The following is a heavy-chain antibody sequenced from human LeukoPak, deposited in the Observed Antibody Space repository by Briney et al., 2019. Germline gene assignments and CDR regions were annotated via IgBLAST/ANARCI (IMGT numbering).Heavy chain of an antibody. CDR1: GYTFTGYY. J-gene: IGHJ6*03. CDR2: INPNSGGT. V-gene: IGHV1-2*02. CDR3: ARKKQLVGAHYYYNRGV. Sequence: ASVKVSCKASGYTFTGYYMHWVRQAPGQGLEWMGWINPNSGGTNYAQKFQGRVTMTKDTSISTAYMELSRLTSDDTAVYYCARKKQLVGAHYYYNRGVGGKGTTVPVPS. D-gene: IGHD1-1*01.